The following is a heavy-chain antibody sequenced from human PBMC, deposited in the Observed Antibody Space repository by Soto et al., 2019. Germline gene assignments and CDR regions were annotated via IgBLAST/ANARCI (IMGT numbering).Heavy chain of an antibody. Sequence: SETLSLTCAVYGGSFSGYYWSWIRQPPGKGLEWIGEINHSGSTNYNPSLKSRVTISVDTSKNQFSLKLSSVTAADTAVYYCARGLRANLLRPNSIAAAANWFDPWGQGTLVTVSS. CDR2: INHSGST. V-gene: IGHV4-34*01. D-gene: IGHD6-13*01. CDR3: ARGLRANLLRPNSIAAAANWFDP. J-gene: IGHJ5*02. CDR1: GGSFSGYY.